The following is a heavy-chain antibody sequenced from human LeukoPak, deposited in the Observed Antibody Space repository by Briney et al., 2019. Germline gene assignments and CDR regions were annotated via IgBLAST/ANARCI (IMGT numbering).Heavy chain of an antibody. CDR1: GFTFSCYA. V-gene: IGHV3-23*01. D-gene: IGHD3-22*01. CDR3: AKDQDYYESSPNAY. J-gene: IGHJ4*02. Sequence: GGSVSLSCAASGFTFSCYAMRWVRQAPGKGLEWVSAITGSVGSPYYADSVKGRFTISRDNSKNTLYLQMNSLRAEDTAVYYCAKDQDYYESSPNAYWGQGTLVTVSS. CDR2: ITGSVGSP.